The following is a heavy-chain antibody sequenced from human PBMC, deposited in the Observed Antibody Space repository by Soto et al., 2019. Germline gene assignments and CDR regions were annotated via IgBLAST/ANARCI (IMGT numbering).Heavy chain of an antibody. J-gene: IGHJ5*02. Sequence: SQTLSLTCAISGDSVSSNTASWNWIRQSPSRGLEWLGRTYFRSEWYNDYAVSVKSRIIINPDTSNNQFSLQLNSVTPEDTAVYFCAKGDNLGPKTGYAFDPWGQGIMVTVSS. D-gene: IGHD5-12*01. CDR3: AKGDNLGPKTGYAFDP. CDR1: GDSVSSNTAS. CDR2: TYFRSEWYN. V-gene: IGHV6-1*01.